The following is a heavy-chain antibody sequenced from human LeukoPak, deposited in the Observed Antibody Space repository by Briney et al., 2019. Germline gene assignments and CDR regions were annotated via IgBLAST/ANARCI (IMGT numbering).Heavy chain of an antibody. CDR1: GYSFSNDW. Sequence: GESLKISCRGSGYSFSNDWIGWVRQMPGKGLEWMGIIYPGDSDTRYSPSFQGQVTISADKSISTAYLQWSSLEASDTAMYYCARRGCNGGSCYGYWGQGTLVTVSS. CDR3: ARRGCNGGSCYGY. CDR2: IYPGDSDT. J-gene: IGHJ4*02. V-gene: IGHV5-51*01. D-gene: IGHD2-15*01.